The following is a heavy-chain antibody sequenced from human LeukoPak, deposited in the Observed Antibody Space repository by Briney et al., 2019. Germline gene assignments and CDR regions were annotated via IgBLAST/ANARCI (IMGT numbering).Heavy chain of an antibody. V-gene: IGHV3-48*03. CDR2: ISTSGSII. CDR1: GFTFSSYE. CDR3: ARGRIYFDY. Sequence: GGSLRLSCAASGFTFSSYEIHWVRQAPGKGLEWVSYISTSGSIINYADSVKGRFTISRDNAKNSLYLQMNSLTAGDTALYYCARGRIYFDYWGQGTLVTVSS. J-gene: IGHJ4*02.